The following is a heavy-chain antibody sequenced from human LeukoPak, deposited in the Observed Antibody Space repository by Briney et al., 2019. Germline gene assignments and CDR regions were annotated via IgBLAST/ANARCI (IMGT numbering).Heavy chain of an antibody. CDR1: LFTLSRYS. Sequence: GGSLRLSRAASLFTLSRYSMNWVCATPGERLECVSSICSISSYIYYADSVKGRCAISRDNAKNSLYLQMNSLRAEDTAAYYCARDHPRYCSSTSCYTPPDYWGQGTLVTVSS. CDR2: ICSISSYI. V-gene: IGHV3-21*01. CDR3: ARDHPRYCSSTSCYTPPDY. D-gene: IGHD2-2*02. J-gene: IGHJ4*02.